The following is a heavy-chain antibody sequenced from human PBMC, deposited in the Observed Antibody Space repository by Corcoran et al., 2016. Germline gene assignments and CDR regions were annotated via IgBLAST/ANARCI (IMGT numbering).Heavy chain of an antibody. CDR1: GFTFSSYS. V-gene: IGHV3-21*01. Sequence: EVQLVESGGGLVKPGGSLRLSCAASGFTFSSYSMNWVRQAPGKGLEWVSSISSSSSYIYYADSVKGRFTISRDNAKNSLYLQMNSLRAEETAVYDCAAGGGTSTQWTVDYWGQGTLVTGSS. D-gene: IGHD3-16*01. CDR2: ISSSSSYI. CDR3: AAGGGTSTQWTVDY. J-gene: IGHJ4*02.